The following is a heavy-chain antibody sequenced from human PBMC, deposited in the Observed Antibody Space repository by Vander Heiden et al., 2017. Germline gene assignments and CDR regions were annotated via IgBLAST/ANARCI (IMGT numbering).Heavy chain of an antibody. Sequence: EVQLLESGGGLVQPGGSLRLSCAASGFTFSSYAMSWVRQAPGKGWEWVSAISGSGGSTYYADSVKGRFTISRDNSKNTLYLQMNSLRAEDTAVYYCAFEESYYPYYFDYWGQGTLVTVSS. CDR3: AFEESYYPYYFDY. CDR1: GFTFSSYA. V-gene: IGHV3-23*01. J-gene: IGHJ4*02. D-gene: IGHD1-26*01. CDR2: ISGSGGST.